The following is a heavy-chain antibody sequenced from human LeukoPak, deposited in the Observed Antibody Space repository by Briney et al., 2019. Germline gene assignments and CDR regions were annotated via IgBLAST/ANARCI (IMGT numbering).Heavy chain of an antibody. Sequence: SETMSLTSTVSGYSISSGHYWGWIRQPPGKGLEWIGYIYHSGSTYYNPSLKSRVTISVDRSKNQFSLKLSSVTAADTAVYYCARDLGHTQLGGNFDYWGQGTLVTVSS. D-gene: IGHD6-6*01. CDR2: IYHSGST. V-gene: IGHV4-38-2*02. CDR1: GYSISSGHY. CDR3: ARDLGHTQLGGNFDY. J-gene: IGHJ4*02.